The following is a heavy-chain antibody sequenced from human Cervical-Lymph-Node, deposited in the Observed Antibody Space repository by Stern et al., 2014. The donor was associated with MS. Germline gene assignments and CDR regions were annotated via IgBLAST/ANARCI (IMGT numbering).Heavy chain of an antibody. J-gene: IGHJ4*02. CDR3: ARSDRLWGSFDY. D-gene: IGHD3-16*01. V-gene: IGHV4-31*03. Sequence: VQLVESGPGLVKPSQTLSLTCTVSGASISTVGYYWSWIRQHPGKGLEWIAYISDIGSTYYNPSVKSRVSISADTSKNQFSLNLTSVTAADTALYYCARSDRLWGSFDYWGQGTLVAVSS. CDR2: ISDIGST. CDR1: GASISTVGYY.